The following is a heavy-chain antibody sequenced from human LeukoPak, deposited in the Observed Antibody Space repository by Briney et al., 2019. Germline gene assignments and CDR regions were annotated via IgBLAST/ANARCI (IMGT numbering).Heavy chain of an antibody. D-gene: IGHD3-10*01. CDR2: ITGSGSTI. CDR3: ASYGSVSYFEY. J-gene: IGHJ4*02. CDR1: GFTFSSYE. V-gene: IGHV3-48*03. Sequence: GGSLRLSCAAFGFTFSSYEMNWVRQAPGKGLEWVSHITGSGSTIYYADSVKGRFVISRDNAKNSLYLQMNSLRAEDTAVYYCASYGSVSYFEYWGQGTLVTVSS.